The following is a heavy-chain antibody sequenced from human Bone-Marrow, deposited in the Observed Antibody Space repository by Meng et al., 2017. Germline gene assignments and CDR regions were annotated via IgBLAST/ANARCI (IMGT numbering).Heavy chain of an antibody. J-gene: IGHJ5*02. D-gene: IGHD4/OR15-4a*01. CDR2: INPSGGST. Sequence: VPLVQSGGEVKKPVASVKVSCKAAGYHFTSYYIHWVRQAPGQGLEWMGIINPSGGSTSYAQKFQGRVTMTRDTSTSTVYMELSSLRSEDTAVYYCARDRNSGEHTEYNWFDPWGQGTLVTVSS. CDR3: ARDRNSGEHTEYNWFDP. CDR1: GYHFTSYY. V-gene: IGHV1-46*01.